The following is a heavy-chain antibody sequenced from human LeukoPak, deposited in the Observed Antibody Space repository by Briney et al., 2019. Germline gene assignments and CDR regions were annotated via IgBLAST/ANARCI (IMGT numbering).Heavy chain of an antibody. V-gene: IGHV1-3*01. D-gene: IGHD6-13*01. CDR1: GYTFTSYA. CDR3: ARGPSIAAAGTRRPWFDP. Sequence: ASVKVSCKASGYTFTSYAMHWVRQAPGQRLEWMGWINAGNGNTKYSQKFQGRVTITRDTPASTAYMELSSLRSEDTAVYYCARGPSIAAAGTRRPWFDPWGQGTLVTVSS. J-gene: IGHJ5*02. CDR2: INAGNGNT.